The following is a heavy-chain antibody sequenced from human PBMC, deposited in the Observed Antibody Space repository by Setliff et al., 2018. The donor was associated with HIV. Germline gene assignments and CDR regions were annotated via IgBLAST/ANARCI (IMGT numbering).Heavy chain of an antibody. Sequence: PSETLSLTCAVSGGSISDDKWWDWVRQPPGKGLEWIGEIYHTGRTNYDSSLKSRVTMSVDKTKNEFSLKMTSVAAADTAVYYCTRAPGGGKDYFAYWGRGILVTSPQ. D-gene: IGHD3-16*01. V-gene: IGHV4-4*02. CDR3: TRAPGGGKDYFAY. CDR2: IYHTGRT. J-gene: IGHJ4*02. CDR1: GGSISDDKW.